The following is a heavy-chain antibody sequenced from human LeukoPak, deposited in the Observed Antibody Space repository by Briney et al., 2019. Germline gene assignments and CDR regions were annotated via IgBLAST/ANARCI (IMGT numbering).Heavy chain of an antibody. D-gene: IGHD3-22*01. CDR2: IYYSGST. Sequence: SETLSLTCTVSGGSIRSYYWSWIRQPPGKGLEWIGYIYYSGSTYYNPSLKSRVTISVDTSKNQFSLKLSSVTAADTAVYYCARDSSGYCNFDYWGQGTLVTVSS. J-gene: IGHJ4*02. CDR1: GGSIRSYY. CDR3: ARDSSGYCNFDY. V-gene: IGHV4-59*06.